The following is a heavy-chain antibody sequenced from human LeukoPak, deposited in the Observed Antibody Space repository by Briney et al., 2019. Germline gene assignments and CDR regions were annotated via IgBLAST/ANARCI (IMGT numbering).Heavy chain of an antibody. CDR1: GFTFSSYW. J-gene: IGHJ4*02. CDR3: ARATGYGAYYFDY. D-gene: IGHD4/OR15-4a*01. Sequence: HPGGSLRLSCAASGFTFSSYWMSWVRQAPGKGLEWVANIKQDGSEKYYVDSVKGRFTISRDNAKNSLYLQMNSLRAEDTAVYYCARATGYGAYYFDYWGQGTLVTVSS. V-gene: IGHV3-7*01. CDR2: IKQDGSEK.